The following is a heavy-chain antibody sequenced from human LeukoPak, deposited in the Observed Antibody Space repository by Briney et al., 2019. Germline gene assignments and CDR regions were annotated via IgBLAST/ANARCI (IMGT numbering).Heavy chain of an antibody. V-gene: IGHV3-7*01. Sequence: GGSLRLSCAASGFTFTTYCMSWVRQAPGKGLEWVASIKQDGSEKYYVDSVKGRFTISRDSAKNSLYLHMNSLRAEDTAVYYCARDGGYCSSTSCHPYFDYWGQGTLVAVSS. D-gene: IGHD2-2*01. CDR2: IKQDGSEK. CDR1: GFTFTTYC. J-gene: IGHJ4*02. CDR3: ARDGGYCSSTSCHPYFDY.